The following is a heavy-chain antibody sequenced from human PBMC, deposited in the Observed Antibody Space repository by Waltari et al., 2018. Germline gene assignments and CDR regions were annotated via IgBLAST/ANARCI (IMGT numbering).Heavy chain of an antibody. Sequence: QVQLQQWGAGLFRPSETLSLTCAIHGGSFNGYYWNWVRQPPGKGLEWIGEIDYSGFTTYNPSLKSRVTISLDTSKNQFSLSLNSVTAADTAVYYCARVQNWFDPWGQGTLVTVSS. J-gene: IGHJ5*02. CDR1: GGSFNGYY. CDR2: IDYSGFT. V-gene: IGHV4-34*01. CDR3: ARVQNWFDP.